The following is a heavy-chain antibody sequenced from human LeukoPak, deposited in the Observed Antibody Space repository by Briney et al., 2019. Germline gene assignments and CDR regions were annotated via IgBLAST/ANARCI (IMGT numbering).Heavy chain of an antibody. CDR3: AKDPNSGSYSYYFGMDV. CDR2: ISYDGSNK. CDR1: GFTFSSYG. V-gene: IGHV3-30*18. Sequence: PGGSLRLSCAASGFTFSSYGMHWVRQAPGKGLEWVAVISYDGSNKFYADSVRGRFTIFRDNSKNTLYLQMNSLRAEDTAVYYCAKDPNSGSYSYYFGMDVWGQGTTVTVSS. D-gene: IGHD1-26*01. J-gene: IGHJ6*02.